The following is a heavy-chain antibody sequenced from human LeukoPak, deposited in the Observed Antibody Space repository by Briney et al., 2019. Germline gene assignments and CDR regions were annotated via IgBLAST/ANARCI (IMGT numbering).Heavy chain of an antibody. Sequence: GGSLRLSCAASGFTFDDYAMHWVRQAPGKGLEWVSGISWSSGSIGYADSVKGRFTISRDNAKNSLYLQMNSLRAEDTALYYCAKDITPTYDSSGYLDYWGQGTLVTVSS. CDR1: GFTFDDYA. CDR3: AKDITPTYDSSGYLDY. V-gene: IGHV3-9*01. D-gene: IGHD3-22*01. CDR2: ISWSSGSI. J-gene: IGHJ4*02.